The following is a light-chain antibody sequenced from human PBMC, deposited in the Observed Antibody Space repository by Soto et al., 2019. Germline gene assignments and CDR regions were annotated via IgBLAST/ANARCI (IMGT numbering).Light chain of an antibody. V-gene: IGKV1-5*01. J-gene: IGKJ1*01. CDR3: QQYISYS. Sequence: DIQLTQSPSTLPASVGDRVTITCRASQSISNWLAWYHQKPGTAPKLLIYHASTLESGVPSRFSSSGSGTEFTLTIRGLQPDDFATYHCQQYISYSFGQGTKVDIK. CDR1: QSISNW. CDR2: HAS.